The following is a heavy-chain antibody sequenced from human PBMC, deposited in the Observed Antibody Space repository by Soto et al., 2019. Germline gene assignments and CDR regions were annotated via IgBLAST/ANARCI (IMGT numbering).Heavy chain of an antibody. V-gene: IGHV1-3*01. Sequence: ASVKVSCKASGYTFTSYGISWVRQAPGQGLEWMGWINAGNGNTKYSQKFQGRVTITRDTSASTAYMELSSLRSEDTAVYYCATSIAAAGNDAFDIWGQGTMVTVSS. CDR3: ATSIAAAGNDAFDI. CDR1: GYTFTSYG. J-gene: IGHJ3*02. D-gene: IGHD6-13*01. CDR2: INAGNGNT.